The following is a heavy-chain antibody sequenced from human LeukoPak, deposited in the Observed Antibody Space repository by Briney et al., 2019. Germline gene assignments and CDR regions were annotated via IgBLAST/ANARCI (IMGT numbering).Heavy chain of an antibody. CDR3: ASDFGGHDDF. V-gene: IGHV3-74*01. CDR2: MNTDGSRT. J-gene: IGHJ4*02. CDR1: GFTFSRYW. D-gene: IGHD4-23*01. Sequence: PGGSLRLSCAASGFTFSRYWMHWVRHAPGKGLVWVSRMNTDGSRTDYADSVKGRFTISRDNAKNTLYLQVDSLGVEDTAVYSCASDFGGHDDFWGQGILVTVSS.